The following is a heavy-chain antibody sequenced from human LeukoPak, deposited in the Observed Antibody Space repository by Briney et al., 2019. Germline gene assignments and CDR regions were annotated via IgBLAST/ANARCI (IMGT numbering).Heavy chain of an antibody. D-gene: IGHD2-15*01. J-gene: IGHJ5*02. V-gene: IGHV1-69*13. CDR1: GGTFSSYA. CDR2: IIPIFGTA. CDR3: AGVASVAATADHVSWFDP. Sequence: SVKVSCKASGGTFSSYAISWVRQAPGQGLEWMGGIIPIFGTANYAQKFQGRVTITADESTSTAYMELSSLRSEDTAVCYCAGVASVAATADHVSWFDPWGQGTLVTVSS.